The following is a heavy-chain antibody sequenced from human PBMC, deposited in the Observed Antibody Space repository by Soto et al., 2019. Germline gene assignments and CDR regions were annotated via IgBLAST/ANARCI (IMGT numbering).Heavy chain of an antibody. Sequence: QVQLQESGPGLVKPSQTLSLTCTVSGGSISSGGYYWSWIRQHPGKGLEWIGYIYYSGSTYYNPSLKRRVTISVDTSKYQFSLKVSYVTAADTAVYYCAREPLWFGESQASSYSGMDVWGQGTTVTVSS. CDR2: IYYSGST. CDR3: AREPLWFGESQASSYSGMDV. V-gene: IGHV4-31*03. CDR1: GGSISSGGYY. J-gene: IGHJ6*02. D-gene: IGHD3-10*01.